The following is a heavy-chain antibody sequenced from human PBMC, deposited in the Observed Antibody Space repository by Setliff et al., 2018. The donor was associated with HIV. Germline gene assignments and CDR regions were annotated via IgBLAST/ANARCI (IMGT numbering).Heavy chain of an antibody. D-gene: IGHD3-10*01. Sequence: PSETLSLTCTVSGGSISSGGYYWSWIRQHPGKGLEWIGYIYYSGSTYYNPSLKSRVTMSVGTSKNQFSLKLSSVTAADTAVYYCARARGLLPYYYLDVWGKGTTVTVSS. CDR2: IYYSGST. J-gene: IGHJ6*03. CDR1: GGSISSGGYY. CDR3: ARARGLLPYYYLDV. V-gene: IGHV4-31*03.